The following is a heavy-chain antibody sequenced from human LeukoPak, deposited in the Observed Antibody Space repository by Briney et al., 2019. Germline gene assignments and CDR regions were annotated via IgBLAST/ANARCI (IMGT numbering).Heavy chain of an antibody. V-gene: IGHV1-69*04. Sequence: ASVKVSCKASGGTFSSYAISWVRQAPGQGLEWMGRIIPILGIANYAQKFQGRVTITADKSTSTAYMELRSLRSDDTAVYYCARDRSRYYYDSSGSDYWGQGTLVTVSS. D-gene: IGHD3-22*01. CDR2: IIPILGIA. CDR1: GGTFSSYA. J-gene: IGHJ4*02. CDR3: ARDRSRYYYDSSGSDY.